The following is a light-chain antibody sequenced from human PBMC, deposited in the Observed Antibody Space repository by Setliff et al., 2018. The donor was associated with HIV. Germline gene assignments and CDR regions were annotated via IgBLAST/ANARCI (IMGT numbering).Light chain of an antibody. CDR3: KSKSSSTSPYV. CDR1: NSDIGHYNF. Sequence: QSALTQPASVSASPGQSITISCTGSNSDIGHYNFVSWYRQYPGKAPKLVIYDVIDRPSGVSNRFSGSKSGNTASLTISGLQAEDEADYYCKSKSSSTSPYVFGTGTKVTVL. CDR2: DVI. J-gene: IGLJ1*01. V-gene: IGLV2-14*03.